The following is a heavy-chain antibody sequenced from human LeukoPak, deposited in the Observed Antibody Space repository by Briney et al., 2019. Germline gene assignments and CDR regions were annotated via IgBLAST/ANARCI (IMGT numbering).Heavy chain of an antibody. CDR3: ARAPQRYDSSGYLSPDAFDI. CDR2: MNPNSGNT. D-gene: IGHD3-22*01. CDR1: GYTFTSYD. J-gene: IGHJ3*02. Sequence: ASVKVSCKASGYTFTSYDINWVRQATGQGLEWMGWMNPNSGNTGYAQKFQGRVTMTRNTSISTAYMELSSLRSEDTAVYYCARAPQRYDSSGYLSPDAFDIWGQGTMVTVSS. V-gene: IGHV1-8*01.